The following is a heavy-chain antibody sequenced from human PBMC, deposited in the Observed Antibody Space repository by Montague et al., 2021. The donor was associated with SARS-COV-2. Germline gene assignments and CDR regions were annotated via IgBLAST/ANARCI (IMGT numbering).Heavy chain of an antibody. D-gene: IGHD3-10*01. CDR2: KYYSGST. CDR1: GASISSRSYY. J-gene: IGHJ6*02. Sequence: SETLSLTCTVSGASISSRSYYWGWIRQPPGKGLKWIGFKYYSGSTYYNPTLKSRVTISVDTSKNQFSLKLSSVTAADTAVYYCARVRYYGSGTSLGMDVWGQGTTVTVSS. V-gene: IGHV4-39*01. CDR3: ARVRYYGSGTSLGMDV.